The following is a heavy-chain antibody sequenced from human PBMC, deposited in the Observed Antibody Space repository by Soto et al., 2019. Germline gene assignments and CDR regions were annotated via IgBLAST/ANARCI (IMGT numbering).Heavy chain of an antibody. J-gene: IGHJ5*02. Sequence: EVQLVESGGGLVQPGGSLRLSCVASGFTFSSYSMNWVRQAPGKGLEWVSYISSSSSPIYYADSVKGRFTISRDNAKNSLYLQMNSLRDEDTAVYYCARDRIAAARTPAAWFDPWGQGTLVTVSS. CDR2: ISSSSSPI. V-gene: IGHV3-48*02. CDR1: GFTFSSYS. CDR3: ARDRIAAARTPAAWFDP. D-gene: IGHD6-13*01.